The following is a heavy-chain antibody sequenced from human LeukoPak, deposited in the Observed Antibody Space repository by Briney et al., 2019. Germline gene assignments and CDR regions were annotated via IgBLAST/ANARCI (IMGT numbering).Heavy chain of an antibody. V-gene: IGHV1-8*01. J-gene: IGHJ5*02. CDR1: GYTFTSYD. CDR2: MNPNSGNT. CDR3: SRASYYDFRSGYYTRWFDP. Sequence: ASVKVSCKASGYTFTSYDINWVRQATGQGLEWMGWMNPNSGNTGYAQKFQGRVTMTRNTSISTAYMELSSLRSEDTAVYYCSRASYYDFRSGYYTRWFDPWGQGTLVTVSS. D-gene: IGHD3-3*01.